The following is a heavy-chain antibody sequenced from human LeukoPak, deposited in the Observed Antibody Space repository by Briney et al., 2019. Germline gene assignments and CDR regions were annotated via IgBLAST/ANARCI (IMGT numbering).Heavy chain of an antibody. J-gene: IGHJ5*02. V-gene: IGHV1-3*01. Sequence: ASVKVSCKASGYTFTSYAMHWVRQAPGQRLEWMGWINAGNGNTKYSQKSQGRVTITRDTSASTAYMELSSLRSEDTAVYYCARDLPSAMVRGVPNWFDPWGQGTLVTVSS. CDR3: ARDLPSAMVRGVPNWFDP. CDR1: GYTFTSYA. D-gene: IGHD3-10*01. CDR2: INAGNGNT.